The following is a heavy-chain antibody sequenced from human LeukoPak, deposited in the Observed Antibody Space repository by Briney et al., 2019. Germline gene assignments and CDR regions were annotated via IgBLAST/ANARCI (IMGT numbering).Heavy chain of an antibody. CDR2: IIPIFGTA. Sequence: SVKVSCKASGSTFSSYAISWVRQAPGQGLEWMGGIIPIFGTANYAQKFQGRVTITTDESTSTAYMELSSLRSEDTAVYYCARVGGSYRNPLLDYWGQGTLVTVSS. D-gene: IGHD1-26*01. CDR3: ARVGGSYRNPLLDY. V-gene: IGHV1-69*05. CDR1: GSTFSSYA. J-gene: IGHJ4*02.